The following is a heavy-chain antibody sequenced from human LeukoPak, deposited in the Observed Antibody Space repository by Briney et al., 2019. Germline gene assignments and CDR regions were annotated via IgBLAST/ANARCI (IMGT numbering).Heavy chain of an antibody. D-gene: IGHD2-2*01. J-gene: IGHJ5*02. CDR3: ARDKPYCSSTSCYGGRGDSWFDP. CDR1: GGSISSSNW. CDR2: IYHSGST. V-gene: IGHV4-4*02. Sequence: SETLSLTCAVSGGSISSSNWWSWVRQPPGKGLEWIGEIYHSGSTNYNPSLKSRVTISVDKSKNQFSLKLSSVTAADTAVYYCARDKPYCSSTSCYGGRGDSWFDPWGQGTLVTVSS.